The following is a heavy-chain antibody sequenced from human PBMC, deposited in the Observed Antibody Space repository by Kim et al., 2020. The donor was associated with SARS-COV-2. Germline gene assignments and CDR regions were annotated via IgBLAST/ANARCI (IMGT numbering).Heavy chain of an antibody. D-gene: IGHD3-10*01. J-gene: IGHJ5*02. CDR2: IYYSGST. Sequence: SETLSRTCTVSGGSVSSGSYYWSWIRQPPGKGLEWIGYIYYSGSTNYNPSLKSRVTISVDTSKNQFSLKLSSVTAADTSVYYCARGKGVVRGVIITMQFPWFDPWGQGTLVTVSS. V-gene: IGHV4-61*01. CDR3: ARGKGVVRGVIITMQFPWFDP. CDR1: GGSVSSGSYY.